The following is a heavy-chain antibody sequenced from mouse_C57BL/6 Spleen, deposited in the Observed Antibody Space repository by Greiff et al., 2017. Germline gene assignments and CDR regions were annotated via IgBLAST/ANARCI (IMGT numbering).Heavy chain of an antibody. D-gene: IGHD1-1*01. CDR1: GFTFSSYG. CDR3: ARKVFITTVVATYYCDY. V-gene: IGHV5-6*01. CDR2: ISSGGSYT. J-gene: IGHJ2*01. Sequence: EVQLVESGGDLVKPGGSLKLSCAASGFTFSSYGMSWVRQTPDKRLEWVATISSGGSYTYYPDSVKGRFTISRDNAKNTLYLQMSSLKSEDTAMYYCARKVFITTVVATYYCDYWGQGTTLTVSS.